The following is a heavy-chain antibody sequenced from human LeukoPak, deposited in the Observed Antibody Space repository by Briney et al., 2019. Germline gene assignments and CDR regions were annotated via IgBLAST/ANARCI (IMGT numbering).Heavy chain of an antibody. CDR2: LSSSGGNT. J-gene: IGHJ4*02. CDR1: GFFFSNYY. Sequence: GGSLRLSCVASGFFFSNYYMNWVRQAPGKGREWVSRLSSSGGNTFYADPVKGRFTISRDKAKNTVYLQMNSLRGEDTAIYYCARGVTVTADFWGQGTLVTVSS. CDR3: ARGVTVTADF. D-gene: IGHD4-17*01. V-gene: IGHV3-23*01.